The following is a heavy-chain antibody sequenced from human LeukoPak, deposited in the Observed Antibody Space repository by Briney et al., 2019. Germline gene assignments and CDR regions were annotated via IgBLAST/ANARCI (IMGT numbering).Heavy chain of an antibody. D-gene: IGHD5-24*01. V-gene: IGHV1-69*04. Sequence: ASVKVSCKAARGTFSNYVFSWVRQAPGQGLEWMGRIIPIFDEAIYAQKFQGRVTITADRSTSTAYMELSGLTSEDTAVYYCERRPERWPQNHRTLDNWGQGTLVTVSS. CDR3: ERRPERWPQNHRTLDN. CDR1: RGTFSNYV. J-gene: IGHJ4*02. CDR2: IIPIFDEA.